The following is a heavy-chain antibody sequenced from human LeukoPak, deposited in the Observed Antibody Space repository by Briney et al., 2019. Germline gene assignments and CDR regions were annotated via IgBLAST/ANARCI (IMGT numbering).Heavy chain of an antibody. V-gene: IGHV4-59*08. J-gene: IGHJ4*02. D-gene: IGHD1-1*01. CDR1: GGSISSYY. CDR2: IYYSGST. CDR3: ARHGTLESTTYPLDY. Sequence: SETLSLTCTVSGGSISSYYWNWIRQPPGQGLEWIGYIYYSGSTNYNPSLKSRVTISIDTSKNQFSLKLSSVTAADTAVYYCARHGTLESTTYPLDYWGQGTLVTVSS.